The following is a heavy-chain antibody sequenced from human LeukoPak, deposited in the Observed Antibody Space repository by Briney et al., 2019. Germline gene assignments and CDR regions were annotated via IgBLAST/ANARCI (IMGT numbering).Heavy chain of an antibody. D-gene: IGHD2-2*01. CDR3: ARDLLWVDGY. J-gene: IGHJ4*02. CDR1: GYTFTGYY. CDR2: INPNSGGT. Sequence: GASVKVSCKASGYTFTGYYMHWVRQAPGQGLEWMGWINPNSGGTNYAQKFQGRVTMTRGTSISTAYMELSRLRSDDTAVYYCARDLLWVDGYWGQGTLVTVSS. V-gene: IGHV1-2*02.